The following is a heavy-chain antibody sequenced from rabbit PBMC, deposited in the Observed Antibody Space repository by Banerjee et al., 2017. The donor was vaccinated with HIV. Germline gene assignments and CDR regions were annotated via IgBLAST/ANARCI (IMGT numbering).Heavy chain of an antibody. CDR1: GIDFSSRYY. CDR3: ARSYYNADAGYALTRLDL. J-gene: IGHJ3*01. Sequence: QSLEESGGDLVKPGASLSLTCTASGIDFSSRYYMCWVRQAPGKGLEWIGCIASVSGDSTYYASWAKGRFTITRSTSLNTVTLQLTSLTAADTATYFCARSYYNADAGYALTRLDLWGPGTLGHRL. D-gene: IGHD6-1*01. CDR2: IASVSGDST. V-gene: IGHV1S40*01.